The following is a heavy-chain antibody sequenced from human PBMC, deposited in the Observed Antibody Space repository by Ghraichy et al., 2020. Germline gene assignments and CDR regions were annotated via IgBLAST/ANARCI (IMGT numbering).Heavy chain of an antibody. D-gene: IGHD3-22*01. Sequence: SETLSLTCTVSGGSISGNYWNWIRQPPGKGLEWIGYMHSSGSTNYNPSLKSRVIISIDTSNNHFSLTLSSVTAADTAVYYCARGFYDSSGYSEPFDRWGQGTLVTVSS. CDR3: ARGFYDSSGYSEPFDR. CDR2: MHSSGST. CDR1: GGSISGNY. J-gene: IGHJ4*02. V-gene: IGHV4-59*01.